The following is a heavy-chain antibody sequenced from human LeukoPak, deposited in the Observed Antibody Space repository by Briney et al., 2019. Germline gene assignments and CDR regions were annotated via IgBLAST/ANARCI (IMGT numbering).Heavy chain of an antibody. CDR2: ISGSGGST. J-gene: IGHJ4*02. Sequence: PGGSLRLSCAVSGFIFSSYAMTWVRQAPGKGLEWVSVISGSGGSTYYADSVKGRFTISRDNSKNTLYLQMNSLRAEDTAVYYCAKGQWLAFDYWGQGTLVTVSS. CDR3: AKGQWLAFDY. V-gene: IGHV3-23*01. D-gene: IGHD6-19*01. CDR1: GFIFSSYA.